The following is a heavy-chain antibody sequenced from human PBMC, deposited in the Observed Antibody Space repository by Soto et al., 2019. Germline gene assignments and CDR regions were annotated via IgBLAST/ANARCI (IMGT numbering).Heavy chain of an antibody. CDR2: IYPGDSDT. Sequence: HGESLKISCKGSGYSFTSYWIGWVRQMPGKGLEWMGIIYPGDSDTRYSPSFQGQVTISADKSISTAYLQWSSLKASDTAMYYCARQGKPPSGAAAMNYYYYGMDVWGQGTTVTVSS. J-gene: IGHJ6*02. CDR1: GYSFTSYW. CDR3: ARQGKPPSGAAAMNYYYYGMDV. D-gene: IGHD2-2*01. V-gene: IGHV5-51*01.